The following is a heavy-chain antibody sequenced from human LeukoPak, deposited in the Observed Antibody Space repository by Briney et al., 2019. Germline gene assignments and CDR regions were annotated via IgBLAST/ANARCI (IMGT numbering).Heavy chain of an antibody. Sequence: SVKVSCKASGGTFSSYAISWVRQAPGQGLEWMGGIIPIFGTANYAQKFQGRVTITTDESTSTAYMELSSLRSEDTAVYYCARGTFAAGTEMHKRPDDYWGQGTLVTVSS. J-gene: IGHJ4*02. CDR3: ARGTFAAGTEMHKRPDDY. V-gene: IGHV1-69*05. CDR1: GGTFSSYA. CDR2: IIPIFGTA. D-gene: IGHD6-13*01.